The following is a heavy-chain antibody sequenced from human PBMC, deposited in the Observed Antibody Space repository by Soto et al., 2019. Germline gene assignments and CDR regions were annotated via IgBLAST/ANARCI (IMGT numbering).Heavy chain of an antibody. CDR2: FDPEDGET. V-gene: IGHV1-24*01. CDR1: GDSLTELS. J-gene: IGHJ4*02. D-gene: IGHD3-9*01. CDR3: AITRDFDWLPPFDY. Sequence: TSVKVSCEVCGDSLTELSMHWVRQAPRKGLEWMGGFDPEDGETIYAQKFQGRVTMTEDTPTDTAYMELSSLRSEDTAVYYCAITRDFDWLPPFDYWGQGTLVTVS.